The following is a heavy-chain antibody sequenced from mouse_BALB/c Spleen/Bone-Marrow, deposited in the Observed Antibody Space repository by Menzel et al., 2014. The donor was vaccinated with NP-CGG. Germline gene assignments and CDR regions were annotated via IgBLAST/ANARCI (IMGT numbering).Heavy chain of an antibody. CDR2: IWGDGST. Sequence: VKLQESGPCLVAPSQSLSITCTVSGFSLTGYGVSWVRQPPGKGLEWLGMIWGDGSTDYNSALKSRLSINKDNSKSQVFLKMNSLQTDDTARYYCARDSCLITRALDYWGQGTSVTVSS. CDR3: ARDSCLITRALDY. D-gene: IGHD2-4*01. V-gene: IGHV2-6-7*02. CDR1: GFSLTGYG. J-gene: IGHJ4*01.